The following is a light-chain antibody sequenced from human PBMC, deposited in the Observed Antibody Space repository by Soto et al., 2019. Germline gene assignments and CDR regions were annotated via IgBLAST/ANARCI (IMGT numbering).Light chain of an antibody. V-gene: IGKV3-15*01. Sequence: EIVMPQSPATLSVSPGARAPLSGRARQSVSINLAWYQQKPGQAPRILIYGASTRATGIPARFSGSGSGTEFTLTISSLQSEDFAVYHCQHYNSWPRTWTFGQGTKVDIK. CDR2: GAS. CDR1: QSVSIN. CDR3: QHYNSWPRTWT. J-gene: IGKJ1*01.